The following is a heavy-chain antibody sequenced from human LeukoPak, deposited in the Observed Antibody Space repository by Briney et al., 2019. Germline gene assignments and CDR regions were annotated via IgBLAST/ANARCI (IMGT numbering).Heavy chain of an antibody. D-gene: IGHD2-2*01. J-gene: IGHJ4*02. CDR3: ARGCLSSTSCSYDY. V-gene: IGHV1-2*02. CDR2: INPTSGGT. CDR1: GYTFTGYY. Sequence: ASVKVSCKASGYTFTGYYMHWVRQAPGQGLEWMGWINPTSGGTNYAQKFQGRVTMTRDTSISTAYMELSRLRSDDTAVYYCARGCLSSTSCSYDYWGRGTLVTVSS.